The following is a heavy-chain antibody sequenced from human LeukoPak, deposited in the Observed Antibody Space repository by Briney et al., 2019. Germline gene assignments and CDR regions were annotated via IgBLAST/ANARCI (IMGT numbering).Heavy chain of an antibody. CDR3: ARDSSSWYFSGDAFDI. CDR1: GFTFSSYW. Sequence: GGSLRLSCAASGFTFSSYWMSWVRQAPGKGLEWVANIKQDGSEKYYVDSVKGRFTISRDNAKNSLYLQMNSLRAEDTAVHYCARDSSSWYFSGDAFDIWGQGTMVTVSS. V-gene: IGHV3-7*01. J-gene: IGHJ3*02. D-gene: IGHD6-13*01. CDR2: IKQDGSEK.